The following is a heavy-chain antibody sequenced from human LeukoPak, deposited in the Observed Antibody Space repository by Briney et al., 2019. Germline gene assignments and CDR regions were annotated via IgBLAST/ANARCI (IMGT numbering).Heavy chain of an antibody. CDR3: ARDLYRIVVVPHYFDF. V-gene: IGHV3-7*01. Sequence: GGSLRLSCAASGFTISNYWMSWVRQAPGKGLEWVANIKQDGSEKYYVDSVKGRFTISRDNAKNSLYLQMNSLRAEDTAVYYCARDLYRIVVVPHYFDFWGQGTLVTVSS. CDR1: GFTISNYW. D-gene: IGHD3-22*01. J-gene: IGHJ4*02. CDR2: IKQDGSEK.